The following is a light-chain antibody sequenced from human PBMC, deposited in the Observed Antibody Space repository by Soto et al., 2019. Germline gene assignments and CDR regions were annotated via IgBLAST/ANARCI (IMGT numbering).Light chain of an antibody. J-gene: IGLJ1*01. CDR3: SSYTSSTTRV. V-gene: IGLV2-14*01. CDR2: DVS. Sequence: QSALTQPASVSGSPGQSITISCTGTSSDVGDYNYVSWYQQHPGKAPKLMIYDVSSRPSGVSNRFSASKSGSTASLTISGLQAEDEADYYCSSYTSSTTRVFGTGTKLTVL. CDR1: SSDVGDYNY.